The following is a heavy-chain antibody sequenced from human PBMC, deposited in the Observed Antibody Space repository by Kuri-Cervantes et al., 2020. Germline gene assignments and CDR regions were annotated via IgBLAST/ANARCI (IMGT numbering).Heavy chain of an antibody. CDR2: ISSSSYI. D-gene: IGHD2-15*01. Sequence: GGSLRLSCAASGFTFSSYSMNWVRQAPGKGLEWVSSISSSSYIYYADSVKGRFTISRDNAKNSLYLQMNSLRAEDTAVYYCARAAVVAAPGDYWGQGTLVTVSS. J-gene: IGHJ4*02. V-gene: IGHV3-21*01. CDR1: GFTFSSYS. CDR3: ARAAVVAAPGDY.